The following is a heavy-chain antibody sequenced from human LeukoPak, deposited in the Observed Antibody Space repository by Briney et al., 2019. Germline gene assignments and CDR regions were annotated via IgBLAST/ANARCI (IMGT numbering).Heavy chain of an antibody. D-gene: IGHD2-2*02. V-gene: IGHV3-21*01. J-gene: IGHJ4*02. CDR2: ISSSSSYI. Sequence: NPGGSLRPSCAASGFTFSSYSMNWVRQAPGKGLEWVSSISSSSSYIYYADSVKGRFTISRDNAKNSLYLQMNSLRAEDTAVYYCARGVYCSSTSCYTWDLWDYWGQGTLVTVSS. CDR1: GFTFSSYS. CDR3: ARGVYCSSTSCYTWDLWDY.